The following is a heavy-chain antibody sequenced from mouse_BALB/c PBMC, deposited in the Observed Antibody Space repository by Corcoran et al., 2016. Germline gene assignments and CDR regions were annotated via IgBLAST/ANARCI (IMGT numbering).Heavy chain of an antibody. CDR1: GYSFTDYI. V-gene: IGHV1-39*01. Sequence: EIQLQQTGPELVKPGASVKISCKASGYSFTDYIMLWVKQSHGKSLEWIGNINPYYGSTSYNLKFKGKATLTVDKSSSTAYMQLNSLTSEDSAVYYCARFYYDIAMDYWGQGTSVTVSS. J-gene: IGHJ4*01. D-gene: IGHD2-4*01. CDR3: ARFYYDIAMDY. CDR2: INPYYGST.